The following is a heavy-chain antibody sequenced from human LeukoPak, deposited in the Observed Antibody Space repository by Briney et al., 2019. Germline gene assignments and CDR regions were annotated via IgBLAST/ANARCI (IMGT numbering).Heavy chain of an antibody. CDR2: ISYDGSNK. CDR1: EFTFSSYA. D-gene: IGHD6-19*01. Sequence: GGSLRLSCAASEFTFSSYAMHWVRQAPGKGLDWVAVISYDGSNKYYADSVKGRFTISRDNSKNTLYLQMNSLRAEDTAVYYCARGTPSSSGWLYYGMDVWGQGTTVTVSS. V-gene: IGHV3-30-3*01. CDR3: ARGTPSSSGWLYYGMDV. J-gene: IGHJ6*02.